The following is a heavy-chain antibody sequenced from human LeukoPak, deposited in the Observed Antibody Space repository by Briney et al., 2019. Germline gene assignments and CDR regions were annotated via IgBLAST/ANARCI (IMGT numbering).Heavy chain of an antibody. Sequence: PSETLSLTCTVSGGSISSYYWSWIRQPPGKGLEWIGEIYHSGSTNYNPSLKSRVTISVDKSKNQFSLKLSSVTAADTAVYYCASAVRALDSYYYYYGMDVWGQGTTVTVSS. CDR3: ASAVRALDSYYYYYGMDV. CDR1: GGSISSYY. D-gene: IGHD3-10*01. J-gene: IGHJ6*02. CDR2: IYHSGST. V-gene: IGHV4-59*12.